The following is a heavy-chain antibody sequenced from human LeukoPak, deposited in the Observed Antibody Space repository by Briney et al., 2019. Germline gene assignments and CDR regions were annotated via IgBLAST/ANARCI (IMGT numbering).Heavy chain of an antibody. J-gene: IGHJ4*02. CDR3: ARDKDVGATLLDY. Sequence: GGSLTLSCAASRFTFNSYSMNWVRQAPGKGLEWVSSISSSSSYIYYADSVKGRFTISRDNTKNSLYLQMNSLRAEDTAVYYCARDKDVGATLLDYWGQGTLVTVSS. V-gene: IGHV3-21*01. D-gene: IGHD1-26*01. CDR2: ISSSSSYI. CDR1: RFTFNSYS.